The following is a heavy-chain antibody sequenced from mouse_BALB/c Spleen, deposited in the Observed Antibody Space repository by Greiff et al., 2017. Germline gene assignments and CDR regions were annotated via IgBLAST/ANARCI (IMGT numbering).Heavy chain of an antibody. J-gene: IGHJ4*01. CDR3: ARGYRDAMDY. CDR2: ISTYYGNT. CDR1: SYTFTDYA. V-gene: IGHV1-67*01. D-gene: IGHD2-14*01. Sequence: VQLQQSGPELLRPGVSVKISCKGSSYTFTDYAMHWVKQSHAKSLEWIGVISTYYGNTNYNQKFKGKATMTVDKSSSTAYMELARLTSEDSAVYYCARGYRDAMDYWGQGTSVTVSS.